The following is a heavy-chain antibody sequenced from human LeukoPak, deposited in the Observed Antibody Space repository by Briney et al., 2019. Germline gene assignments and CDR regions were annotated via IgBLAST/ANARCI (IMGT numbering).Heavy chain of an antibody. CDR2: IYYSGNT. J-gene: IGHJ5*02. Sequence: SETLSLTCTVSGGSISSYYWSWIRQPPGKGLEWIGYIYYSGNTNYNPSHKSRVTISVDTSKTQFSLKLSSVTAADTAVYYCARVHDILTGYNFDPWGQGTLVTVSS. D-gene: IGHD3-9*01. CDR3: ARVHDILTGYNFDP. CDR1: GGSISSYY. V-gene: IGHV4-59*01.